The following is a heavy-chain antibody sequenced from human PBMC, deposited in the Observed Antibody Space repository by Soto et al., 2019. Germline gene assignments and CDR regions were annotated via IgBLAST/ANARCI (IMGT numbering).Heavy chain of an antibody. CDR3: ARHSLALRKNNWFDP. Sequence: SETLSLTCTVSGDPIISSDFYWGWVRQPPGKGLEWIGSIFYLGSSYYNPSLKSRVTMSVDTSKNQFSLRLRSVTAADTALYFCARHSLALRKNNWFDPWGQGIMVTVSS. CDR1: GDPIISSDFY. D-gene: IGHD3-3*02. V-gene: IGHV4-39*01. CDR2: IFYLGSS. J-gene: IGHJ5*02.